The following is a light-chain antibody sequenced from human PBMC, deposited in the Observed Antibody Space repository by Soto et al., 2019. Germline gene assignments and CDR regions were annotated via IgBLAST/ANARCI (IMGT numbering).Light chain of an antibody. V-gene: IGKV3-11*01. CDR1: QSISSY. Sequence: EIVLTQSPATLSLSPGERATLSCRASQSISSYLAWYQQKPDQAPRLLICDASNRATGIPARFSGSGSGTDFTLTISSLEPEGFAVYYCHQRSTWPFTFGPGTKVDIK. CDR3: HQRSTWPFT. J-gene: IGKJ3*01. CDR2: DAS.